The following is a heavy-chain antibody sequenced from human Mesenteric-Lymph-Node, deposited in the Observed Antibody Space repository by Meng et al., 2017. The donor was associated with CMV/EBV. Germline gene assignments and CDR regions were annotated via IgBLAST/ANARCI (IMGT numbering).Heavy chain of an antibody. Sequence: ASVKVSCKASGYTFTGYYMHWVRQAPGQGLEWMEWINPNSGGTNYAQKFQGRVTMTRDTSISTAYMELSRLRSDDTAVYYCARDKAGPCARDGPRVWFGELCYGMDVWGQGTTVTVSS. V-gene: IGHV1-2*02. D-gene: IGHD3-10*01. CDR3: ARDKAGPCARDGPRVWFGELCYGMDV. CDR2: INPNSGGT. J-gene: IGHJ6*02. CDR1: GYTFTGYY.